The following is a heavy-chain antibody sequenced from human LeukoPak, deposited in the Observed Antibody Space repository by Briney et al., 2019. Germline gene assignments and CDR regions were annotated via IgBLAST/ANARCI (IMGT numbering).Heavy chain of an antibody. Sequence: PGGSLRLSCAASGFXFSSLWIHWVRQGPGKGLVWVSGINSDGSSTTYADSVKGRFTISRDNAKNTLYLQMSSLRAEDTAVYYCARRGGSYNDYWGQGTLVTVSS. CDR3: ARRGGSYNDY. J-gene: IGHJ4*02. CDR1: GFXFSSLW. CDR2: INSDGSST. V-gene: IGHV3-74*01. D-gene: IGHD1-26*01.